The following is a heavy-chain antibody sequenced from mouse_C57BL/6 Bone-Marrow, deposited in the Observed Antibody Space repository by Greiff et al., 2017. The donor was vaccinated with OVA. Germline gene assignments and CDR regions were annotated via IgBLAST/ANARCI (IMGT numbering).Heavy chain of an antibody. Sequence: EVQLQQSGPVLARPGASVKMSCKTSGYTFTSYWMHWVKQRPGQGLEWIGAIYPGNSDTSYNQKFKGKAKLTAVTSASTAYMELSSLTNEDSAVYYCTRKRKTGNAWFAYWGQGTLVTVSA. CDR1: GYTFTSYW. CDR2: IYPGNSDT. J-gene: IGHJ3*01. D-gene: IGHD4-1*01. CDR3: TRKRKTGNAWFAY. V-gene: IGHV1-5*01.